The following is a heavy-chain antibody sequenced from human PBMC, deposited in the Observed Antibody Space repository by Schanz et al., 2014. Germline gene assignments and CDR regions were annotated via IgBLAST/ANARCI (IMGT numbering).Heavy chain of an antibody. CDR1: GFTLNNAW. D-gene: IGHD6-13*01. V-gene: IGHV3-15*01. Sequence: EVQLVESGGGLVKPGGSLRLSCATSGFTLNNAWMNWVRQAPGKGLQWVARIKSKTDGGTRDYAAPVKGRFSISRDDSQSTLYLHMNSLKIEDTAVYYCATASSPVREAGAGSSFHLWGQGTLVTVSP. CDR2: IKSKTDGGTR. J-gene: IGHJ5*02. CDR3: ATASSPVREAGAGSSFHL.